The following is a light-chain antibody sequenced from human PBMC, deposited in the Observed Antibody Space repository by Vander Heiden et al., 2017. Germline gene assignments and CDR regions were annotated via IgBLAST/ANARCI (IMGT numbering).Light chain of an antibody. J-gene: IGLJ2*01. CDR2: EKD. Sequence: SSDSTQAPAVSVSLAPTVRITCQGASFGTSLTAWYQQYPRQAPALVIYEKDKRPSGIPDRFSGSKSGNTASLTITVAQADDEADYFCTSRDNSGFRLVFGGGTKVTVL. CDR3: TSRDNSGFRLV. CDR1: SFGTSL. V-gene: IGLV3-19*01.